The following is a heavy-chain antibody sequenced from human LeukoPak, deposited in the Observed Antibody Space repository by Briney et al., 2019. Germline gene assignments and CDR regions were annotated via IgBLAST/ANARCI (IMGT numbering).Heavy chain of an antibody. CDR1: GFSFDSYG. V-gene: IGHV3-30*02. CDR3: AKEFCSGGSCYFDY. D-gene: IGHD2-15*01. CDR2: IRYDGSNK. J-gene: IGHJ4*02. Sequence: GGSLRLSCVASGFSFDSYGMHWVRQAPGKGLEWVAFIRYDGSNKYYADSVKGRFTISRDNSKNTLYLQMNSLRAEDTAVYYCAKEFCSGGSCYFDYWGQGTLVTVSS.